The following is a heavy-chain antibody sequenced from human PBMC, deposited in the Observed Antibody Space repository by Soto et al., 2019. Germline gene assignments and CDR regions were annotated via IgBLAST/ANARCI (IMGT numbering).Heavy chain of an antibody. Sequence: LSLTCTVSGGSISSYYWSWIRQPAGKGLEWIGRIYTSGSTNYNPSLKSRVTMSVDTSKNQFSLKLSSVTAADTAVYYCARGLAARPRDYYYGMDVWGQGTTVTVSS. CDR1: GGSISSYY. CDR3: ARGLAARPRDYYYGMDV. J-gene: IGHJ6*02. V-gene: IGHV4-4*07. D-gene: IGHD6-6*01. CDR2: IYTSGST.